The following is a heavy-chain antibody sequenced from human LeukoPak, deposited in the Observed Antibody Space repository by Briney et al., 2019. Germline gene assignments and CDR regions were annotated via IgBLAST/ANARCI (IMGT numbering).Heavy chain of an antibody. D-gene: IGHD1-26*01. CDR3: AGGHYPLEY. CDR2: LYPSGST. J-gene: IGHJ4*02. V-gene: IGHV4-61*02. CDR1: GGSISSGGYY. Sequence: PSQTLSLTCTVSGGSISSGGYYWSWIRQHPGKGLEWIGLLYPSGSTNYNPSLKSRVTISVDTSRTQFSLKLSSMTAADTAVYYCAGGHYPLEYWGQGTLVNVSS.